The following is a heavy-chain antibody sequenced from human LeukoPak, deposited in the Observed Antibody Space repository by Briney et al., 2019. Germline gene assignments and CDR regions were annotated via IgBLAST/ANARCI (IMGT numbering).Heavy chain of an antibody. Sequence: PGGSLRLSCAASGFTFSNYAMSWVRQAPGKGLEWVSSISNTDGSTYYADSVKGRFTISRDNSKNTLYLQMNSLRAEDTAVYYCAKYFDFWSGYFDYWGQGTLVTVSS. V-gene: IGHV3-23*01. D-gene: IGHD3-3*01. CDR2: ISNTDGST. J-gene: IGHJ4*02. CDR3: AKYFDFWSGYFDY. CDR1: GFTFSNYA.